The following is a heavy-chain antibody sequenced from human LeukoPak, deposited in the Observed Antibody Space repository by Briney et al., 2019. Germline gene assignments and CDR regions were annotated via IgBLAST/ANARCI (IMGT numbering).Heavy chain of an antibody. CDR2: IYYSGST. D-gene: IGHD1-26*01. CDR1: GGSVRSGNYF. Sequence: PSETLSLTCTVSGGSVRSGNYFWSWIRQPPGKALEWIGHIYYSGSTKYNPSLKGRVTMSVDPSKNQFSLKLNSVTAADTAVYYCARTQSQSGSYRYYFGYWGQGTLVTVSS. J-gene: IGHJ4*02. CDR3: ARTQSQSGSYRYYFGY. V-gene: IGHV4-61*01.